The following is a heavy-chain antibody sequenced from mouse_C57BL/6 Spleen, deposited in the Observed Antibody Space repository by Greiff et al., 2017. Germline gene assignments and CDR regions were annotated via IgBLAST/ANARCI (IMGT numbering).Heavy chain of an antibody. CDR2: ISSGRSTT. Sequence: EVKVVESGGGLVKPGGSLKLSCAASGFNFSDYGMHWVRQAPEKGLEWVAYISSGRSTTYYADTVKGRFTISRDNAKNTLFLQMTSLRSEDTAMYYCARRYGSTTLYWYFDVWGTGTTVTVSS. CDR3: ARRYGSTTLYWYFDV. CDR1: GFNFSDYG. V-gene: IGHV5-17*01. J-gene: IGHJ1*03. D-gene: IGHD1-1*01.